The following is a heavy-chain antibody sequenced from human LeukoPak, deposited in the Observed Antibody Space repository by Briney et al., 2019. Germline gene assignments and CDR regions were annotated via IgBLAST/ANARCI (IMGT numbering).Heavy chain of an antibody. J-gene: IGHJ4*02. Sequence: GGSLRLSCAASGFTFSRHAMNWVRQAPGKGLEWVSSIHANDGNTYYAESVKGRFTISRDNSKDTLYLQVNSLRAEDTAAYYCARSFRPCSSTSCYFSFDFWGQGIQVAVSS. CDR3: ARSFRPCSSTSCYFSFDF. CDR1: GFTFSRHA. D-gene: IGHD2-2*01. V-gene: IGHV3-23*01. CDR2: IHANDGNT.